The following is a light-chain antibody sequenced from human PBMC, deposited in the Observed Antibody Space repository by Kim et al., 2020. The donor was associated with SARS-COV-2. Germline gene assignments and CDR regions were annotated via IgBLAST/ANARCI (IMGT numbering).Light chain of an antibody. CDR2: STS. J-gene: IGLJ3*02. CDR1: TGAVTRGHS. CDR3: LLYYGGAQV. V-gene: IGLV7-43*01. Sequence: QAVVTQEPSLTVSPGGTVTLTCVSSTGAVTRGHSPNWFQQKPGQAPRALIYSTSKTHSWTPARFSGSLLGGKAALTLSGVQPEDEAEYCCLLYYGGAQVFGGGTQLTVL.